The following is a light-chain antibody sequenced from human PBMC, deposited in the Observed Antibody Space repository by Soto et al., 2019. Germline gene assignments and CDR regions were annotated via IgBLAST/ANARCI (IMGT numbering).Light chain of an antibody. CDR2: GTS. CDR3: QQYYYWPLT. J-gene: IGKJ4*01. CDR1: QSVTSN. Sequence: EIVMTQSPATLSVSPGERATLSCRASQSVTSNLAWYQQKPGQAPRLIIYGTSSRATGVPARFSASGSGTEFTLTISSLQSEDFAVYYCQQYYYWPLTFGGGTKVEIK. V-gene: IGKV3-15*01.